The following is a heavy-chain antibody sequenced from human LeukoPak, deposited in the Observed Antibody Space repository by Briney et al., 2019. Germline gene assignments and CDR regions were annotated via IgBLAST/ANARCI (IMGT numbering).Heavy chain of an antibody. CDR1: GGSISSYY. CDR3: ATTYYYGSGSYSLVY. Sequence: PSETLSLTCTVSGGSISSYYWSWIRQPPGKGLEWIGYIYYSGSTNYNPSLKSRVTISEDTSKNQFSLKLSSVTAADTAAYYCATTYYYGSGSYSLVYWGQGTLVTVSS. J-gene: IGHJ4*02. V-gene: IGHV4-59*01. D-gene: IGHD3-10*01. CDR2: IYYSGST.